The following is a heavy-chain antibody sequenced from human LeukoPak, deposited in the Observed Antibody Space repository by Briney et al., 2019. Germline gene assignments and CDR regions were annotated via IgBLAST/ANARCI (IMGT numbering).Heavy chain of an antibody. V-gene: IGHV3-7*03. CDR2: IKQGGSEK. J-gene: IGHJ4*02. CDR1: GFTFSSYW. CDR3: ARDRESLDYVWGSYRFFDY. D-gene: IGHD3-16*02. Sequence: GGSLRLSCAASGFTFSSYWMSWVRQAPGKGLEWEANIKQGGSEKYYVDSVKGRFTISRDNAKNSPYLQMNSLRAEDTAVYYCARDRESLDYVWGSYRFFDYWGQGTLVTVSS.